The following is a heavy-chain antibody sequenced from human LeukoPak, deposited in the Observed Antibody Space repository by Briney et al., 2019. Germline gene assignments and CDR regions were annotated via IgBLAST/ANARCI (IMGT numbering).Heavy chain of an antibody. J-gene: IGHJ2*01. D-gene: IGHD3-10*01. CDR1: GFIFRSYW. V-gene: IGHV3-7*01. Sequence: GGSLRLSCATSGFIFRSYWMSWVRQAPGKGLEWVANINQDESEKNYVDSVKGRFTISRDNAKNSLYLQMNSLRAEDTAVYYCATENPAYYYGSDWYFDLWGRGTLVTVSS. CDR3: ATENPAYYYGSDWYFDL. CDR2: INQDESEK.